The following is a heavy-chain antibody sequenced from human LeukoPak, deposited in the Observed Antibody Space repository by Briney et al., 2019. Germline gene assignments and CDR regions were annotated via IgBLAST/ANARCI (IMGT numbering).Heavy chain of an antibody. CDR1: GYTLTELS. D-gene: IGHD6-13*01. V-gene: IGHV1-24*01. J-gene: IGHJ4*02. CDR3: ARGRRSGIAAAGNFDY. CDR2: FDPEDGET. Sequence: GASVKVSCKVSGYTLTELSMHWVRQAPGKGLEWMGGFDPEDGETIYAQKFQGGVTMTEDTSTDTAYMELSSLRSEDTAVYYCARGRRSGIAAAGNFDYWGQGTLVTVSS.